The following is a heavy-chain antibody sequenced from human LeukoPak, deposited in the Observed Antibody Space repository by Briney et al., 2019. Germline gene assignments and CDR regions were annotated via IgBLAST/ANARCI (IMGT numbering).Heavy chain of an antibody. CDR3: ARHPLPNFAPSERRDAFDI. CDR2: IYYSGST. CDR1: GGSISSYY. J-gene: IGHJ3*02. V-gene: IGHV4-39*01. Sequence: SETLSLTCTVSGGSISSYYWGWIRQPPGKGLEWIGSIYYSGSTYYNPSLKSRVTISVDTSKNQFSLKLSSVTAADTAVYYCARHPLPNFAPSERRDAFDIWGQGTMVTVSS. D-gene: IGHD3-9*01.